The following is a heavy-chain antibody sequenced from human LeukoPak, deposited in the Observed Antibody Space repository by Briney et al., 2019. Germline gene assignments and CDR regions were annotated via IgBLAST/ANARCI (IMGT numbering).Heavy chain of an antibody. D-gene: IGHD3-22*01. J-gene: IGHJ4*02. CDR3: ARGFWLKTYYYDPV. CDR2: ISSSGSTI. Sequence: GGSLRLSCAASGFTFSDYYMSWIRQAPGKGLEWVSYISSSGSTIYYADSVKGRFTISRGNAKNSLYLQMNSLRAEDTAVYYCARGFWLKTYYYDPVWGQGTLVTVSS. CDR1: GFTFSDYY. V-gene: IGHV3-11*01.